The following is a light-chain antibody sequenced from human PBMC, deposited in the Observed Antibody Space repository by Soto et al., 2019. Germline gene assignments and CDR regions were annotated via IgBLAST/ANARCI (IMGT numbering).Light chain of an antibody. CDR1: QSISTN. CDR2: GAS. V-gene: IGKV3D-15*01. CDR3: QHYHNWVT. Sequence: EIVMTQYPGTLSLSPGERVTLSWRASQSISTNLAWYQQNPGQAPRPLIYGASTSATAIPVRFIGGGSGTEFTLSISSMQSEDFAVYYCQHYHNWVTFGGGTTVDI. J-gene: IGKJ4*01.